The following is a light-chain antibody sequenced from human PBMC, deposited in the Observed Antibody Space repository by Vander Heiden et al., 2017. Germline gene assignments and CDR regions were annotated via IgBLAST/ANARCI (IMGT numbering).Light chain of an antibody. CDR3: QQYDSYPRR. V-gene: IGKV1-8*01. CDR2: AAS. CDR1: QGISSY. J-gene: IGKJ1*01. Sequence: AIRMTQSPSSLSASTGDRVTITCRASQGISSYLAWYQQKPGKAPKLLIYAASTLQSGVPSRFSGSGSGTDFTLTISCLQSEDFATYYCQQYDSYPRRFGQGTRVEMK.